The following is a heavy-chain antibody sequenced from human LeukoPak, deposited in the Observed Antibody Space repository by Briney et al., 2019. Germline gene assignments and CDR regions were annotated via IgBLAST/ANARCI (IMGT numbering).Heavy chain of an antibody. CDR3: ARGAAAGTGFDY. J-gene: IGHJ4*02. CDR2: IIPIFGTA. V-gene: IGHV1-69*05. D-gene: IGHD6-13*01. Sequence: ASVKVSCKASGGTFSSYAISWVRQAPGQGLEWMGGIIPIFGTANYAQKFQGRVTITTDESTSTAYMELSSLRSEDTAVYYCARGAAAGTGFDYWGQGTLVTVSS. CDR1: GGTFSSYA.